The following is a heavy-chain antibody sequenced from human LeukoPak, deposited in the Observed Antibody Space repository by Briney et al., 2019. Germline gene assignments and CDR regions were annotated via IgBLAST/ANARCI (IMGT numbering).Heavy chain of an antibody. D-gene: IGHD3-16*02. CDR2: IYSGGST. J-gene: IGHJ4*02. V-gene: IGHV3-66*01. CDR1: GFTVSSNY. Sequence: GGSLRLSCAASGFTVSSNYMNWVRQAPGKGLEWVSVIYSGGSTYYTDSVKGRFTISRDNPKNTLYLQMNSLRAEDTAVYFCANAQGYPYYFDYWGQGTLVTVSS. CDR3: ANAQGYPYYFDY.